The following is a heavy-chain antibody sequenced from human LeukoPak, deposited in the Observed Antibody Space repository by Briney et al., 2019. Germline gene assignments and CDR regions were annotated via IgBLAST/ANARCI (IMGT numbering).Heavy chain of an antibody. Sequence: GRSLRLSCATSGFTFSSDAMHWVRQAPGKGLEWVALISYDGINQYYADSVKGRFIISRDNSKNTLYLQLNSLRLEDTAVYYCTLTTFGVVYYFYYWGQGTLVTVSS. CDR1: GFTFSSDA. V-gene: IGHV3-30*04. D-gene: IGHD1/OR15-1a*01. CDR2: ISYDGINQ. CDR3: TLTTFGVVYYFYY. J-gene: IGHJ4*02.